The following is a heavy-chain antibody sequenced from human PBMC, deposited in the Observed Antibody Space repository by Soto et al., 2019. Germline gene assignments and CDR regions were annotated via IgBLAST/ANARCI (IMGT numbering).Heavy chain of an antibody. CDR1: GFTFISYG. CDR2: ISGSGGST. Sequence: GGSLRLSCAASGFTFISYGMSWVRQAPGKGLEWVSAISGSGGSTYYADSVKGRFTISRDNSKNTLYLQMNSLRAEDTAVYYCAKARAQYYDFWSGYPVDYWGQGTLVTVSS. V-gene: IGHV3-23*01. D-gene: IGHD3-3*01. J-gene: IGHJ4*02. CDR3: AKARAQYYDFWSGYPVDY.